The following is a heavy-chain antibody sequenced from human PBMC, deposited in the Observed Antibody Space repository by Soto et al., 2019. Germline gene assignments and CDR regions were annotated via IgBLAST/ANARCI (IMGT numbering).Heavy chain of an antibody. CDR1: GYTFTSYA. V-gene: IGHV1-3*01. Sequence: QVQLVQSGAEVKKPGASVKVSCKASGYTFTSYAMHWVRQAPGQRLEWMGWINAGNGNTKYSQKFPGRFTITRDTSASTAYMELSSLRSEDTAVYYCARGLNGYLHYFDYWGQGTLVTVSS. D-gene: IGHD5-18*01. CDR2: INAGNGNT. CDR3: ARGLNGYLHYFDY. J-gene: IGHJ4*02.